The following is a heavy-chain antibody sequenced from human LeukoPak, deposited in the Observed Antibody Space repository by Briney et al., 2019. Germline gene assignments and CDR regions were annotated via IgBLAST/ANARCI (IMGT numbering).Heavy chain of an antibody. CDR2: IKGDGSST. V-gene: IGHV3-74*01. D-gene: IGHD3-22*01. J-gene: IGHJ4*02. CDR3: ARDSGYSPDY. Sequence: QSGGSLRLSCAASGYTFSNTWIHWVRQAPGKGLVWVSLIKGDGSSTSYADSVKGRFTISRDNAKNTLYLQMNSLRAEDTAVYYCARDSGYSPDYWGQGTLVTVPS. CDR1: GYTFSNTW.